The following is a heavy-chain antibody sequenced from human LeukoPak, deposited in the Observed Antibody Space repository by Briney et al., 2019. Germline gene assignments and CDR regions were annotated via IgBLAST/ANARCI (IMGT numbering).Heavy chain of an antibody. D-gene: IGHD3-3*01. V-gene: IGHV4-61*01. J-gene: IGHJ4*02. CDR2: IYYSGST. CDR1: GYSISSNNY. Sequence: SETLSLTCIVSGYSISSNNYWSWIRQPPGKGLEWIGYIYYSGSTNYNPSLKSRVTISVDTSKNQFSLKLSSVTAADTAVYYCARGPYDFWSGYYDYYFDYWGQGTLVTVSS. CDR3: ARGPYDFWSGYYDYYFDY.